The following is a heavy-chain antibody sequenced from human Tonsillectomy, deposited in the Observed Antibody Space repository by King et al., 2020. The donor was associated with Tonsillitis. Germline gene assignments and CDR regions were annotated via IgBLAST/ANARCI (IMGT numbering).Heavy chain of an antibody. CDR2: IRYDGGKK. Sequence: VQLVESGGGVVQPGGSLRLSCGASGLTFRGYGMHWLRQAPGKGLEWVAFIRYDGGKKYYADSVKGRFTISRDNSKSTLSLQMNSLTADDTAVYYCAKGPDYGDFENWGQGTLVTVSS. CDR3: AKGPDYGDFEN. D-gene: IGHD4-17*01. J-gene: IGHJ1*01. CDR1: GLTFRGYG. V-gene: IGHV3-30*02.